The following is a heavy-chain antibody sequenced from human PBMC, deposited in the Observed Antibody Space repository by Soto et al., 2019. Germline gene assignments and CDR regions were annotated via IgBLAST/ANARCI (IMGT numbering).Heavy chain of an antibody. CDR1: GGSLTTYY. Sequence: SETLSLTCTVSGGSLTTYYWTWIRQPPGKGLEWIGYVYYTGSTNYNPSLRSRLTISVDTSKNQFSLKLTSLTAADTAVYYCGRWRGDGSSWYWGFDYWGPGSLVTVSS. V-gene: IGHV4-59*01. CDR2: VYYTGST. J-gene: IGHJ4*02. CDR3: GRWRGDGSSWYWGFDY. D-gene: IGHD6-13*01.